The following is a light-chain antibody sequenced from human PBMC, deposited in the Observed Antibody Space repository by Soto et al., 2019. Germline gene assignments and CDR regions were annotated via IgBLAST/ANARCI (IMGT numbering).Light chain of an antibody. CDR3: QLSDSSLT. V-gene: IGKV1-39*01. CDR2: AAS. J-gene: IGKJ1*01. Sequence: DIQMTQSPSSLSASVGGSVTITCRASQNIRTYVNWYQQKPGKAPKLLISAASSLQSGVPSRFSGSGSGTNFIFTISGLQPEDFATYYCQLSDSSLTFGQGTKVEI. CDR1: QNIRTY.